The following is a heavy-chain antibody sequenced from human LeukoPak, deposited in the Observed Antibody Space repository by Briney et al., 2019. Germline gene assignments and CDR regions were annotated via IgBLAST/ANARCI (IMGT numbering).Heavy chain of an antibody. V-gene: IGHV3-30*04. Sequence: GGSLRLSCAASEFTFSSYAMSWVRQAPGKGLEWVATTSFDVSNKYYADSVKGRFTISRDNSKNTLYLQMNSLRTEDTAVYSCARGYCTSTSCYNDYWGQGTLVTVSS. CDR1: EFTFSSYA. J-gene: IGHJ4*02. CDR3: ARGYCTSTSCYNDY. CDR2: TSFDVSNK. D-gene: IGHD2-2*02.